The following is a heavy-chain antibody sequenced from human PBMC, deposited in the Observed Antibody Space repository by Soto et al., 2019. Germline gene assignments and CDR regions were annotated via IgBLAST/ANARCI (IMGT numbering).Heavy chain of an antibody. CDR3: AKGGRQWLVTSDFNC. V-gene: IGHV3-30*18. CDR1: GFTFSDYA. Sequence: VQLVESGGGVVQPGRSLRLSCAASGFTFSDYAMHWVRQAPGKGLEWVAVVSHDGRNTHYADSVKGRFTISRDSSKNTGSLEMTSLRDEDTGVYYCAKGGRQWLVTSDFNCWGQGALVTVSS. CDR2: VSHDGRNT. J-gene: IGHJ4*02. D-gene: IGHD6-19*01.